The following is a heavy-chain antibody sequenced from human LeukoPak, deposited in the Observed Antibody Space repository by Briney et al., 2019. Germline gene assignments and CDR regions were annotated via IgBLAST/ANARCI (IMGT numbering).Heavy chain of an antibody. Sequence: GGSLRLSCAASGFTFSSYGMHWVRQAPGKGLEWVAVISYDGSNKYYADSVKGRFTISRDNSKNTLYLQMNSLRAEDTAVYYCAKDLAPVDTATFDYWGQGPRSPSPQ. D-gene: IGHD5-18*01. CDR3: AKDLAPVDTATFDY. CDR2: ISYDGSNK. J-gene: IGHJ4*02. CDR1: GFTFSSYG. V-gene: IGHV3-30*18.